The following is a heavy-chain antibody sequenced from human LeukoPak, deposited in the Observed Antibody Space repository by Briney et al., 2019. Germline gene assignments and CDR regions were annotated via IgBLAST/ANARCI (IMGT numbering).Heavy chain of an antibody. J-gene: IGHJ6*03. D-gene: IGHD2/OR15-2a*01. CDR3: AKGGSTTGEDYYYYYMDV. Sequence: GGSLRLSCVASGFTFSSYEMNWVRQAPGKGLEWVSYISSSGSTIYYADSVKGRFTISRDNSKNTLYLQMNSLRAEDTAVYYCAKGGSTTGEDYYYYYMDVWGKGTTVTVSS. CDR2: ISSSGSTI. CDR1: GFTFSSYE. V-gene: IGHV3-48*03.